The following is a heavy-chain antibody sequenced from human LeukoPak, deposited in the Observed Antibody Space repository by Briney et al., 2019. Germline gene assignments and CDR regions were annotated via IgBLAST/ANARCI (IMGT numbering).Heavy chain of an antibody. V-gene: IGHV3-21*01. CDR3: ARGPLTTVGWFDP. CDR1: VFTFSSYS. J-gene: IGHJ5*02. CDR2: ISSSSYI. D-gene: IGHD4-17*01. Sequence: GGSLRLSCSSHVFTFSSYSMNWVRQAPGKGLEWVSSISSSSYIYYADSVKGRFTISRDNAKNSLYLQMNSLRAEDTAVYYCARGPLTTVGWFDPWGQGTLVTVSS.